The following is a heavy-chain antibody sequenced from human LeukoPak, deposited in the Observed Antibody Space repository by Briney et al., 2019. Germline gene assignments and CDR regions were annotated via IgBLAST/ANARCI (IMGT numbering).Heavy chain of an antibody. CDR3: ARDLGAPGIWDY. J-gene: IGHJ4*02. V-gene: IGHV3-21*01. CDR1: GFTFSSYS. CDR2: ISSSSSYI. D-gene: IGHD6-13*01. Sequence: PGGSLRLSCAASGFTFSSYSMNWVRQAPGKGLEWVSSISSSSSYIYYADSVKGRFTISRDNAKNSLYLQMNSLRAEDTAVYYCARDLGAPGIWDYWGQGTLVTVSS.